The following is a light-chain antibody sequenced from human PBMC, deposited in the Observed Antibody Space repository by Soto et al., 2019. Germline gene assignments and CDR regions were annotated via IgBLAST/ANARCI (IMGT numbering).Light chain of an antibody. CDR1: QSVSSN. J-gene: IGKJ1*01. CDR2: GAS. CDR3: QQYINWPPWT. Sequence: EIVMTQSPATLSVSPGERAPLSCRASQSVSSNLAWYQQKPGQAPRLLIYGASTRATGIPARFSGSGSATEFTLTISSLQSEVFAVYYCQQYINWPPWTFGQGTKVEIK. V-gene: IGKV3-15*01.